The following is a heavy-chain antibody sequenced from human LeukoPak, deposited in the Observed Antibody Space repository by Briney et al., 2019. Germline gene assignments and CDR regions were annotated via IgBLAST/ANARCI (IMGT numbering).Heavy chain of an antibody. CDR1: GFTFSSYS. D-gene: IGHD6-13*01. V-gene: IGHV3-48*02. CDR3: ARGRAGYYYDY. Sequence: GGSLRLSCAASGFTFSSYSLNWVRQAPGKGLEWVSYISSGSSTIYYADSVKGRFTISRDNSKNSLYLQVNSLRDEDTAVYYCARGRAGYYYDYWGQGTLVTVSS. J-gene: IGHJ4*02. CDR2: ISSGSSTI.